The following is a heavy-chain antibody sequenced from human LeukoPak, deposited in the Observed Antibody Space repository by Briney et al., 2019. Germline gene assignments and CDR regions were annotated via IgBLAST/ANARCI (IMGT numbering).Heavy chain of an antibody. J-gene: IGHJ4*02. CDR1: GGSFNGYH. D-gene: IGHD5-18*01. CDR2: IYYSGST. V-gene: IGHV4-59*01. Sequence: SETLSLTCAVYGGSFNGYHWIWIRQPPGKGLEWIGYIYYSGSTNYNPSLKSRVTISVDTSKNQFSLKLSSVTAADTAVYYCARVKGGDTAMARYYFDYWGQGTLVTVSS. CDR3: ARVKGGDTAMARYYFDY.